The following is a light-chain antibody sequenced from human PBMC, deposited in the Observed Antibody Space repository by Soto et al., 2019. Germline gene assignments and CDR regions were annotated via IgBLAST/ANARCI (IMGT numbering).Light chain of an antibody. V-gene: IGLV2-14*01. CDR1: SSDVGGYNY. CDR2: DVS. CDR3: SSYTSSSTYVV. J-gene: IGLJ2*01. Sequence: QSALTQPASVSGSPGQSITIPCTGTSSDVGGYNYVSWYQQHPGKAPKLMIYDVSNRPSGVSNRFSGSKSGNTASLTISGLQAEDEADYYCSSYTSSSTYVVFGGGTQLTV.